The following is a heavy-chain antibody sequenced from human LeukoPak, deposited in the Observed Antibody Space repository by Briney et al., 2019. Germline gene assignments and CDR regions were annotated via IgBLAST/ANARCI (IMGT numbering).Heavy chain of an antibody. D-gene: IGHD2-8*02. CDR2: IYYSGST. J-gene: IGHJ6*03. CDR3: ARAGTSAPIFSYYYYYMDV. Sequence: KPSETLSLTCTVSGGSISSYYWSWIRQPPGKGLEWIGYIYYSGSTNYNPSLKSRVTISVDTSKNQFSLKLSSVTAADTAVYYCARAGTSAPIFSYYYYYMDVWGKGTTVTISS. CDR1: GGSISSYY. V-gene: IGHV4-59*01.